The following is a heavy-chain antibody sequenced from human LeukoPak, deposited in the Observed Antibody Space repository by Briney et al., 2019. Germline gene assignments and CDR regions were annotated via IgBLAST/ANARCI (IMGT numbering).Heavy chain of an antibody. CDR2: IYYTGST. D-gene: IGHD6-13*01. CDR1: GGSISNYY. J-gene: IGHJ5*02. CDR3: GRSGAAEGPTHNWFDP. V-gene: IGHV4-59*08. Sequence: SETLSLTCSVSGGSISNYYWNWIWQPPGKGLEWIGFIYYTGSTNYNPSLKSRVTISVDTSKNQFSVKLTSVTATDTAVYYCGRSGAAEGPTHNWFDPWGQGTLVIVSS.